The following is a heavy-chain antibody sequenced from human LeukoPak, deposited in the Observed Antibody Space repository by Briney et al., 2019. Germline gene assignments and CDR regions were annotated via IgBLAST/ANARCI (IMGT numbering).Heavy chain of an antibody. CDR1: GYTFTGYY. CDR3: ASGLGPGPYYYYYMNV. D-gene: IGHD1-14*01. CDR2: INPNSGGT. V-gene: IGHV1-2*02. Sequence: ASVKVSCKASGYTFTGYYMHWVRQAPGQGLEWMGWINPNSGGTNYAQKFQGRVTMTRDTSISTAYMELSRLRSDDTAVYYCASGLGPGPYYYYYMNVWGKGTTVTVSS. J-gene: IGHJ6*03.